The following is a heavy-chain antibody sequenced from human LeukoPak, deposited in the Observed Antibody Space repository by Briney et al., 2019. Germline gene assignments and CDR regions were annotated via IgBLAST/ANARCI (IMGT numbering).Heavy chain of an antibody. V-gene: IGHV4-39*07. CDR1: GGSISSSSYY. CDR3: ARSYNWNDELDY. D-gene: IGHD1-1*01. CDR2: IYYSGST. Sequence: SETLSLTCTVSGGSISSSSYYWGWIRQPPGKGLEWIGSIYYSGSTYYNPSLKSRVTISVDTSKNQFSLKLSSVTAADTAVYYCARSYNWNDELDYWGQGTLVTVSS. J-gene: IGHJ4*02.